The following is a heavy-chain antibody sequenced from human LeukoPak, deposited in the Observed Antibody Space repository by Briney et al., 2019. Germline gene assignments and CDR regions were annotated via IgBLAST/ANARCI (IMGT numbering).Heavy chain of an antibody. CDR1: GGTFSTYP. CDR2: FIPSFGTA. J-gene: IGHJ4*02. V-gene: IGHV1-69*06. D-gene: IGHD5-24*01. CDR3: SRGLTPVAEIATVGGY. Sequence: SVKVSCKASGGTFSTYPITWVRQAPGQGLEWMGTFIPSFGTANYAQTFQGRLTFTADKSTTTAYMDLSSLRSEDTAVYFCSRGLTPVAEIATVGGYWGQGTLVTVSS.